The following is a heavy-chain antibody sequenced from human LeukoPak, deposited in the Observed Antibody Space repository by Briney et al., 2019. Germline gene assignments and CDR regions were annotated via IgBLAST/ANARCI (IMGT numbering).Heavy chain of an antibody. CDR3: AKDHEYSYGGFDY. V-gene: IGHV3-30*02. D-gene: IGHD5-18*01. Sequence: GGSLRLSCAASGFTFSSYGMHWVRQAPGKGLEWVAFIRYDGSNKYYADSVKGRFTISRDNSKNTLYLQMNSLRAEDTAVYYCAKDHEYSYGGFDYWGQGTLVTVSS. J-gene: IGHJ4*02. CDR2: IRYDGSNK. CDR1: GFTFSSYG.